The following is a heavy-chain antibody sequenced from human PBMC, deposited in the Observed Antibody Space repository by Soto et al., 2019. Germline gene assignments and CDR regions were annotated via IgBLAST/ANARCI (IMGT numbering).Heavy chain of an antibody. Sequence: QVQLQESGPGLVKPSQTLSLTCTVSGGSISSGGYYWSWIRQHPGKGLEWIGYIYYSGSTYYNPSLKSRVTISVDTSKNQFSLKLSSVTAADTAVYYCARDDYSNLLFPNGMDVWGQGTTVTVSS. V-gene: IGHV4-31*03. CDR2: IYYSGST. CDR3: ARDDYSNLLFPNGMDV. CDR1: GGSISSGGYY. D-gene: IGHD4-4*01. J-gene: IGHJ6*02.